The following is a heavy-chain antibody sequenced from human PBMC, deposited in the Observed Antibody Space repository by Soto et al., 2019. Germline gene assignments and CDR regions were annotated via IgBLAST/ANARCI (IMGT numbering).Heavy chain of an antibody. D-gene: IGHD3-3*01. CDR2: INSDGSST. CDR1: GFTFSSYW. CDR3: AREAHYDFWSGPIDY. J-gene: IGHJ4*02. V-gene: IGHV3-74*01. Sequence: HPGGSLRLSCAASGFTFSSYWMHWVRQAPGKGLVWVSRINSDGSSTSYADSVKGRFTISRDNAKNTLYLQMNSLRAEDTAVYYCAREAHYDFWSGPIDYWGQGTLVTVSS.